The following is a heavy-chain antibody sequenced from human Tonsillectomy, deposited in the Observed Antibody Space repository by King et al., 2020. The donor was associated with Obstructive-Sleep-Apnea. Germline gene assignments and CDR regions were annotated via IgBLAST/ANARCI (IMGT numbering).Heavy chain of an antibody. CDR3: ALDLLGYELATISGFDY. V-gene: IGHV1-69*17. D-gene: IGHD5-24*01. CDR1: GGLFRFA. CDR2: IVPLVGIT. Sequence: QLVQSGAEVKKPGSSVKVSCKASGGLFRFAINWVRQAPGQGLEWMGGIVPLVGITHYAQRFQGRVTITADKSTGTAYMELSSLRSEDTAIYYCALDLLGYELATISGFDYWDQGTLVTVSS. J-gene: IGHJ4*02.